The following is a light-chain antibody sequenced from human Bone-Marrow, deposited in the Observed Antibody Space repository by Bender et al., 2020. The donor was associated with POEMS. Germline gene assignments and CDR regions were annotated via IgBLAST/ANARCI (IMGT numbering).Light chain of an antibody. Sequence: QSVLTQPPSASGTPGQRVTISCTGSSSNIGAGYDVHWYQQHPGKAPKLMIYEGYKRPSGVSNRFSGSKSGNTASLTVSGLQAEDEADYYCCSFARSTYVFGGGTKLTVL. CDR2: EGY. CDR3: CSFARSTYV. V-gene: IGLV2-23*01. CDR1: SSNIGAGYD. J-gene: IGLJ2*01.